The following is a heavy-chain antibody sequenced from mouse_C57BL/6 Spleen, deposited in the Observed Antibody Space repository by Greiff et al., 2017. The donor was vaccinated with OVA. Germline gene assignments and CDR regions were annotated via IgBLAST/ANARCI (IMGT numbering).Heavy chain of an antibody. Sequence: EVQLVESGGGLVKPGGSLKLSCAASGFTFSSYAMSWVRQTPEKRLEWVATISDGGSYTYYPDNVKGRFTISRDNAKKNLYLQMSHLTSEDTSMYSCARDSDDWGYFDFWGPGTTLTVSS. D-gene: IGHD2-4*01. CDR3: ARDSDDWGYFDF. J-gene: IGHJ2*01. CDR1: GFTFSSYA. V-gene: IGHV5-4*01. CDR2: ISDGGSYT.